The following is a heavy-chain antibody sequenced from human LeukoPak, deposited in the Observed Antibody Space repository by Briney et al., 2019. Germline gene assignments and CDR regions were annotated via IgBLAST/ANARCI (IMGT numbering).Heavy chain of an antibody. CDR3: ARFQWLVLANWFDP. CDR1: GGSISSGGYS. D-gene: IGHD6-19*01. Sequence: SQTLSLTCAVSGGSISSGGYSWSWIRQPPGKGLEWIGYIYHSGSTYYNPSLKSRVTISVDRSKNQFSLKLSSVTAADTAVYYCARFQWLVLANWFDPWGQGTLVTVSS. J-gene: IGHJ5*02. V-gene: IGHV4-30-2*01. CDR2: IYHSGST.